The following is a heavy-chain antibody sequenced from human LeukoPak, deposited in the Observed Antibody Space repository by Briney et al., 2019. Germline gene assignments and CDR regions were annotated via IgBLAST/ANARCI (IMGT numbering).Heavy chain of an antibody. CDR1: GVSFSSYG. V-gene: IGHV3-30*18. D-gene: IGHD3-10*01. Sequence: GGSLRLSCGAAGVSFSSYGMHLVRQAPGKGLEWVAVISYDGNKRYYADSVKGRFTISRDNSKNTVHLQMNSLTVEDTAVYYCAKRGSGSPESLDSWGQGTLVTVYS. J-gene: IGHJ4*02. CDR3: AKRGSGSPESLDS. CDR2: ISYDGNKR.